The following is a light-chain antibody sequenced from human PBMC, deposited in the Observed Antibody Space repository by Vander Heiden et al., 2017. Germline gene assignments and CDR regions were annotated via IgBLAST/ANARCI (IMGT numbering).Light chain of an antibody. CDR1: QSVSSSY. CDR2: GAS. J-gene: IGKJ5*01. CDR3: QQYSSSPIT. V-gene: IGKV3-20*01. Sequence: PGHRATLSCRASQSVSSSYLAWYQQKPGQAPRLLIYGASTRATGIPDRFSGSGSGTDFTLTISRLEPEDFAVYYCQQYSSSPITFGQGTRLEIK.